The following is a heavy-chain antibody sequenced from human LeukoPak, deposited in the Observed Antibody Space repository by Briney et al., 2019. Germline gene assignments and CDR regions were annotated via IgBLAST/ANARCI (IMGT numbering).Heavy chain of an antibody. V-gene: IGHV1-2*06. CDR3: ARDARGAAAADDPLDV. CDR2: INPNSGGT. D-gene: IGHD6-13*01. CDR1: GYTSTGYY. J-gene: IGHJ3*01. Sequence: ASVKVSCKASGYTSTGYYMHWVRQAPGQGLEWMGRINPNSGGTNYAQKFQGRVTMTRDTSISTAYMELSRLRSDDTAVYYCARDARGAAAADDPLDVWGQGTTVIVSS.